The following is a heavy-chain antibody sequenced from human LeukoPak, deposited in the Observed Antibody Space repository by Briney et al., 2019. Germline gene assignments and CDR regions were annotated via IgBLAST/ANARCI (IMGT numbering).Heavy chain of an antibody. D-gene: IGHD6-19*01. J-gene: IGHJ4*02. CDR3: AKLDSSGWSRPFDY. CDR1: GFTFSSYA. Sequence: GGSLRLSCAASGFTFSSYAMPWVRQAPGKGLEWVAVMSHDGSNKYYGDSVKGRFTISRDNSKNTLYLQMNSLSAEDAAVYYCAKLDSSGWSRPFDYWGQGTLVTVSS. CDR2: MSHDGSNK. V-gene: IGHV3-30*18.